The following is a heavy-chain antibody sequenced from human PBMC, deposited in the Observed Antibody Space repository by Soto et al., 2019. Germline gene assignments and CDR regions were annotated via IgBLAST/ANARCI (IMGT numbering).Heavy chain of an antibody. D-gene: IGHD3-10*01. CDR1: GDTFSSYA. J-gene: IGHJ6*02. V-gene: IGHV1-69*13. CDR2: IIPIFGTA. CDR3: ARDRDAITMVRGVIGSRYYYYGMDV. Sequence: SVKVSCKASGDTFSSYAISWVRQAPGQGLEWMGGIIPIFGTANYAQKFQGRVTITADESTSTAYMELSSLRSEDTAVYYCARDRDAITMVRGVIGSRYYYYGMDVWGQGTTVTVSS.